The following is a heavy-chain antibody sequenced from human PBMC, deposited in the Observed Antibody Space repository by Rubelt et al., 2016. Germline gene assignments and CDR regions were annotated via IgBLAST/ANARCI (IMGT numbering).Heavy chain of an antibody. D-gene: IGHD3-3*01. CDR2: IYHSGST. CDR3: ASADYDFWSGSDRNWFDP. CDR1: GYSISSGYY. V-gene: IGHV4-38-2*02. Sequence: QVQLQESGPGLVKPSETLSLTCTVSGYSISSGYYWGWIRQPPGKGLEWIGSIYHSGSTYYNPSLQSRVTMSVDTSKNQFSLKLSSVTAADTAVYYCASADYDFWSGSDRNWFDPWGQGTLVTVSS. J-gene: IGHJ5*02.